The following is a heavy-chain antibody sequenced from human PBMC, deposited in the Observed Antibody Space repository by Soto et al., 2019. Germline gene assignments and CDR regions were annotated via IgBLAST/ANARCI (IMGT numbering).Heavy chain of an antibody. D-gene: IGHD1-1*01. J-gene: IGHJ4*02. Sequence: EVQLLASGGGLVQPGGSLRLSCAASAFTFSAYAVTWVRQAPGMGLEWVSTISGSGSDTWYADSVTGRFTISRDNSTNTLYLQMSSLRVEDTAFYDCAKEEPCSLNCARGGDLSYWGLGTLVTVSS. V-gene: IGHV3-23*01. CDR3: AKEEPCSLNCARGGDLSY. CDR1: AFTFSAYA. CDR2: ISGSGSDT.